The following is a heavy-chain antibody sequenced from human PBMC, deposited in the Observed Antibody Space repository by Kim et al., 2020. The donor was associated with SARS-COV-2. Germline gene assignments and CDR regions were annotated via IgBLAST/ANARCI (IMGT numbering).Heavy chain of an antibody. J-gene: IGHJ5*02. V-gene: IGHV4-39*01. D-gene: IGHD2-8*02. CDR1: GGSISSSDYY. CDR2: IYYTGTT. CDR3: ARHGCTGGVCYFDP. Sequence: SETLSLTCTVSGGSISSSDYYWGRFRQPPGKGLEWIGSIYYTGTTYYNPTLKIRGTISVDTSNNQFSLKLSSVTDATVYYCARHGCTGGVCYFDPWGQGTLVTVSS.